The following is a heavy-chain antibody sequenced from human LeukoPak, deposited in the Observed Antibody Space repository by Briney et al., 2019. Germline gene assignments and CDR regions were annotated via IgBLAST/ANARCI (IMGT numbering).Heavy chain of an antibody. D-gene: IGHD3-16*01. CDR2: IKQDGSEK. J-gene: IGHJ4*02. V-gene: IGHV3-7*04. CDR1: GFTFSEYW. Sequence: GGSLRLSCAASGFTFSEYWMNWVRQAPGKGLEWVTNIKQDGSEKYYVDSVKGRFTISRDNAKNSLYLQMNSVRAEDTAVYYCARGGGNFDYWGQGTLVTVSS. CDR3: ARGGGNFDY.